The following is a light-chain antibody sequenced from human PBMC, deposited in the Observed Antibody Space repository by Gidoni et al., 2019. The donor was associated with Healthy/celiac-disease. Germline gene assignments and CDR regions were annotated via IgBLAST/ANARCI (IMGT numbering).Light chain of an antibody. CDR2: SNN. CDR3: AAWDDSLNGRYV. V-gene: IGLV1-44*01. J-gene: IGLJ1*01. CDR1: SPNIGSNT. Sequence: QSVLTQPPSASGTPGQRVTISCSGSSPNIGSNTVNWYQQLPGTAPKLLLYSNNQRPSGVPDRFSGSKAGTSASLAISGLQSEDEADYYCAAWDDSLNGRYVFGTGTKVTVL.